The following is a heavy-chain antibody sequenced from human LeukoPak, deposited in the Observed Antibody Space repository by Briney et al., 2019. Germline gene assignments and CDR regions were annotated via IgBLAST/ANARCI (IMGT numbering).Heavy chain of an antibody. CDR2: SAHDEVGK. J-gene: IGHJ4*02. CDR3: AKDRGYGEHEPFES. D-gene: IGHD4/OR15-4a*01. CDR1: GFTFSDYA. Sequence: GGSLRLSCVGSGFTFSDYAIHWVRQAPGKGLEWVAVSAHDEVGKQFADSVKGRFTLSRDNSRDSVHLQMNRLRDEDAAVYYCAKDRGYGEHEPFESWGQGSLVTVSS. V-gene: IGHV3-30*18.